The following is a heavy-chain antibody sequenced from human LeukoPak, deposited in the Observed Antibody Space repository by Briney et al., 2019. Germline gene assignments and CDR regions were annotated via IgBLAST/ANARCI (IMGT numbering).Heavy chain of an antibody. CDR2: LAAASGTR. CDR1: GFLSSTYT. Sequence: GGSLRLSCAASGFLSSTYTVNWVRQAPGQELEWVAALAAASGTRYYANSVKGRFTISRDNSKNTVFLQMNSLRVEDTAVYYCAKDKVPDGKWDIDYWGQGTLVTVSS. J-gene: IGHJ4*02. V-gene: IGHV3-23*01. CDR3: AKDKVPDGKWDIDY. D-gene: IGHD1-26*01.